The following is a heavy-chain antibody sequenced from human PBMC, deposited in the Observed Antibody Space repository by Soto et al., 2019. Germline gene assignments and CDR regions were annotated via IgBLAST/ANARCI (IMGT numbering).Heavy chain of an antibody. J-gene: IGHJ4*02. V-gene: IGHV3-66*01. CDR3: ARDPWAEDY. CDR1: GFTVSTKY. D-gene: IGHD3-16*01. Sequence: EVQLVESGGGLVQPGGSLRLSCAASGFTVSTKYMSWVRQAPGKGLEWVSVIYSGGSTFYADSVRGRFNISRDKSKNTVNLQMNSLRAEDTAVYYCARDPWAEDYWGQGTLVTVSS. CDR2: IYSGGST.